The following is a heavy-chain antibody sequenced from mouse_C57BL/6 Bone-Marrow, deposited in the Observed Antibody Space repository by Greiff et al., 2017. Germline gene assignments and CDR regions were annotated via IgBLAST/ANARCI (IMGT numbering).Heavy chain of an antibody. CDR2: ISSGGSYT. CDR1: GFTFSSYG. V-gene: IGHV5-6*01. J-gene: IGHJ2*01. D-gene: IGHD1-1*01. Sequence: EVKLVESGGDLVKPGGSLKLSCAASGFTFSSYGMSWVRQTPDKRLEWVATISSGGSYTYYPDSVKGRFTISRDNAKNTLYLQMSSLKSEDTAMYYCASFTTVVAHYFGYGGKGPTLTV. CDR3: ASFTTVVAHYFGY.